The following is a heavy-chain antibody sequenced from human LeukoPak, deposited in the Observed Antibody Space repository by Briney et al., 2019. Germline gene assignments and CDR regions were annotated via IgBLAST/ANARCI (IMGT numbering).Heavy chain of an antibody. CDR2: IYYSGST. Sequence: PSETLSLTCTVSGGSISTGDYYWSWIRQPPGKGLEWIGYIYYSGSTSYNPSLKSRLTISVGTSKNQFSLKLNSVTAADTAVYYCARERRYFDWLPHVDYWGQGTLVTVSS. V-gene: IGHV4-30-4*01. CDR1: GGSISTGDYY. CDR3: ARERRYFDWLPHVDY. D-gene: IGHD3-9*01. J-gene: IGHJ4*02.